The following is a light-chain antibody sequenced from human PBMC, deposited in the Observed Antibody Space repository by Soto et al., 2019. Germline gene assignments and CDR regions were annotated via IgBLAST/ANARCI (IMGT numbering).Light chain of an antibody. Sequence: QSALTQPASVSGSPGQSITISCTGTSSDVGGYNYVSWYQQHPGKAPKLMIYDVSNRPSGVSNRFSGSKSGNTASLTISGVQAEEGADYYCSSYTSSSTLLYVFGTGTKLTVL. CDR1: SSDVGGYNY. J-gene: IGLJ1*01. CDR2: DVS. V-gene: IGLV2-14*01. CDR3: SSYTSSSTLLYV.